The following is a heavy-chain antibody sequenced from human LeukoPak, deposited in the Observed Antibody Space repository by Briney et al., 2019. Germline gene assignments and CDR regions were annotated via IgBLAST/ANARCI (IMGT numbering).Heavy chain of an antibody. V-gene: IGHV4-39*07. D-gene: IGHD1-26*01. J-gene: IGHJ6*03. CDR2: IYYSGST. Sequence: SETLSLTCTVSGGSISSSSYYWGWIRQPPGKGLEWIGSIYYSGSTYYNPSLKSRVTISVDTSKNQFSLKLSSVTAEDTAVYYCTMYSGSYRGNYYYYYMDVWGKGTTVTVSS. CDR1: GGSISSSSYY. CDR3: TMYSGSYRGNYYYYYMDV.